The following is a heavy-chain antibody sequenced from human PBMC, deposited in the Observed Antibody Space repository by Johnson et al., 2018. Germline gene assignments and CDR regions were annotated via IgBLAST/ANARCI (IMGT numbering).Heavy chain of an antibody. CDR2: ISYDGSNK. CDR3: AKAYSSGWYTPDAFNI. Sequence: QDQLGQAGGGVVEPGRSLRLSCAASGFTFSSYGMHWVRQAPGQGLEWVAVISYDGSNKYYADSVKGRFTISRDNSKNTLYLQMNSLRAEDTALYYCAKAYSSGWYTPDAFNIWGQGTMVTVSS. V-gene: IGHV3-30*18. CDR1: GFTFSSYG. J-gene: IGHJ3*02. D-gene: IGHD6-19*01.